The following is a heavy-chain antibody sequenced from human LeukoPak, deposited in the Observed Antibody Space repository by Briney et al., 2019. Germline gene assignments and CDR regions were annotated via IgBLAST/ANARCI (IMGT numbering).Heavy chain of an antibody. V-gene: IGHV1-18*01. Sequence: VASVKVSCKASGYTFTSYGISWVRQAPGQGLEWMGWISAYNGNTNYAQKLQGRVTMTTDTSTSTAYMELRSLRSDDTAVYYCARDMGYYGSGSARGYFDYWGQGILVTVSS. J-gene: IGHJ4*02. CDR1: GYTFTSYG. CDR3: ARDMGYYGSGSARGYFDY. D-gene: IGHD3-10*01. CDR2: ISAYNGNT.